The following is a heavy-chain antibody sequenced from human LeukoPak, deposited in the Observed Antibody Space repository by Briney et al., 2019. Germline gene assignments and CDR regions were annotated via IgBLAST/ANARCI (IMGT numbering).Heavy chain of an antibody. V-gene: IGHV1-46*01. Sequence: GASVKVSCKASGYTFTSYYIHWVRQAPGQGLEWMGIVNPRGGSTTYAQKFQGRVAMTRDISTSTVYMELHSLRSEDTAVYYCARDHTSSRLYYFDYWGQGTLVTVSS. J-gene: IGHJ4*02. CDR3: ARDHTSSRLYYFDY. D-gene: IGHD6-13*01. CDR2: VNPRGGST. CDR1: GYTFTSYY.